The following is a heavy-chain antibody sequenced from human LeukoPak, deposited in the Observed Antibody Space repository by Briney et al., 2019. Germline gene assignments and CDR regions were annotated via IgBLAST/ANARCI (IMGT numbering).Heavy chain of an antibody. D-gene: IGHD3-16*01. Sequence: GGSLRLSCVASGFTFSSYGMHWVRQAPGKGLEWVAVISYDGSNKYYADSVKGRFTISRDNSKNTLYLQMNSLRAEDTAVYYCAKLGLNFDIWAKGQWSPSLQ. CDR1: GFTFSSYG. CDR2: ISYDGSNK. CDR3: AKLGLNFDI. J-gene: IGHJ3*02. V-gene: IGHV3-30*18.